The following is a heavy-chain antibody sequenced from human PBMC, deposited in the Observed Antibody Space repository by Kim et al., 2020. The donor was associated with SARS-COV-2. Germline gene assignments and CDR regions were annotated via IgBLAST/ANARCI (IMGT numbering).Heavy chain of an antibody. CDR3: ARVQKGSFDI. CDR2: DT. J-gene: IGHJ3*02. V-gene: IGHV3-13*01. Sequence: DTYYPGSVKGRFTISRENAKNSLYLHMNSLRAGDTALYYCARVQKGSFDIWGQGTMVTVSS. D-gene: IGHD1-1*01.